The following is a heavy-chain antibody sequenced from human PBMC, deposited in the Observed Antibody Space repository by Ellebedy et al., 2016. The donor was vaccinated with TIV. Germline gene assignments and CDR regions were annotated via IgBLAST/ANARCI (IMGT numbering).Heavy chain of an antibody. V-gene: IGHV3-7*03. Sequence: GESLKISXAASGFTFSSFAMSWVRQAPGKGLEWVANINQDGSKKDYVESVKGRFIISRDNAKNSLYLQMNSLRAEDTALYYCAKGRGLYIGSPEYWGQGTLVTVSS. CDR2: INQDGSKK. CDR1: GFTFSSFA. J-gene: IGHJ4*02. CDR3: AKGRGLYIGSPEY. D-gene: IGHD1-26*01.